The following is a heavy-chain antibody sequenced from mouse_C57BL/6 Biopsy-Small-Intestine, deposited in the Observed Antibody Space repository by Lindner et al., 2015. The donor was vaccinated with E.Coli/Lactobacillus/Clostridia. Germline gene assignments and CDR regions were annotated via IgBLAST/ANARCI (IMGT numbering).Heavy chain of an antibody. Sequence: VQLQESGAELMKPGASVKLSCKATGYRFTGYWIEWVKQRPGHGLEWIGEILPGSGRSKYNENFKGKATFTADTSSNTVYMQLSRLTTEDSAIYYCARPGTYGYWGQGTTLTVSS. CDR3: ARPGTYGY. CDR1: GYRFTGYW. D-gene: IGHD5-1*01. V-gene: IGHV1-9*01. J-gene: IGHJ2*01. CDR2: ILPGSGRS.